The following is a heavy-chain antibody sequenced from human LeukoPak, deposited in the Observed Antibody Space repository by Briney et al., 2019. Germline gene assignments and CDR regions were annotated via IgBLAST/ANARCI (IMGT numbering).Heavy chain of an antibody. CDR1: GGSISSYY. J-gene: IGHJ5*02. CDR3: ARGSLAVAANWFDP. CDR2: IYYSGST. V-gene: IGHV4-59*08. D-gene: IGHD6-19*01. Sequence: SETLSLTCTVSGGSISSYYWSWIRQPPGKGLDWIGYIYYSGSTNYNPSLKSRVTISVDTSKNQFSLKLSSVTAADTAVYYCARGSLAVAANWFDPWGQGTLVTVSS.